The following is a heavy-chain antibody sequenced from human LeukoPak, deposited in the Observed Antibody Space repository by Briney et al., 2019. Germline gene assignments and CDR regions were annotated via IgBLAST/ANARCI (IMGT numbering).Heavy chain of an antibody. CDR1: GYTFTSYG. CDR2: ISAYNGNT. V-gene: IGHV1-18*01. D-gene: IGHD6-19*01. CDR3: ARDRFGGGWRY. Sequence: GASVKVSFKASGYTFTSYGISWVRQAPGQGLEWTGWISAYNGNTNYAQKLQGRVTMTTDTSTSTAYMELRSLRSDDTAVYYCARDRFGGGWRYWGQGTLVTVSS. J-gene: IGHJ4*02.